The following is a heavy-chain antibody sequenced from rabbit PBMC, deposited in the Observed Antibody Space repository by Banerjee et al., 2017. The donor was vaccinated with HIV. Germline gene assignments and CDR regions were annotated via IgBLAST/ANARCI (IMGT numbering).Heavy chain of an antibody. J-gene: IGHJ4*01. CDR3: ARYTNYVGYGLTL. D-gene: IGHD6-1*01. CDR2: IAADSSGST. Sequence: QEQLVESGGGLVKPEGSLTLTCTASGFSFSSSYWIWWVRQAPGKGLEWIACIAADSSGSTYYASWAKGQFTISKTSSTTVTLQMTSLTAADTATYFCARYTNYVGYGLTLWGQGTLVTVS. V-gene: IGHV1S45*01. CDR1: GFSFSSSYW.